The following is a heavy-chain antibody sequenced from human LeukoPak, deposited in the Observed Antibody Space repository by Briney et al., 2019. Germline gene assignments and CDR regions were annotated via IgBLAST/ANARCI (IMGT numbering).Heavy chain of an antibody. V-gene: IGHV7-4-1*02. CDR3: ARDWGPFSDYYDSSGYYGGIDY. CDR2: INTNTGNP. Sequence: GASVKVSCKASGYTFTSYAMNWVRQAPGQGLEWMGWINTNTGNPTYAQGFTGRFVFSLDTSVSTAYLQISSLKAEDTAVYYCARDWGPFSDYYDSSGYYGGIDYWGQGTLVTVSS. CDR1: GYTFTSYA. D-gene: IGHD3-22*01. J-gene: IGHJ4*02.